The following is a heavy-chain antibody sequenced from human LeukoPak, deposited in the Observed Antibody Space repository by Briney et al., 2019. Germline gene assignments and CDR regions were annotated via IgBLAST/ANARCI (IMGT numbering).Heavy chain of an antibody. CDR3: ARGDTGKVTFHYYYMDV. D-gene: IGHD5-18*01. CDR2: INTDGSST. J-gene: IGHJ6*03. V-gene: IGHV3-74*01. CDR1: GFTFSSYW. Sequence: GGSLGLSCAASGFTFSSYWMHWVRQAPGKGLVWVSRINTDGSSTSYADSVKGRFTISRDSAKNTLYLQMNSLRAEDTAVYYCARGDTGKVTFHYYYMDVWGKGTKVTVSS.